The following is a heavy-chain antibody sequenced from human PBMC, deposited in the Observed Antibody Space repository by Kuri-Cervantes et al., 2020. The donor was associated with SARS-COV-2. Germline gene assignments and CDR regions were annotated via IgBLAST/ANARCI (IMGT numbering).Heavy chain of an antibody. CDR3: ARGGSSGWSQLEY. CDR1: GFTFSSYA. Sequence: GGSLRLSCAASGFTFSSYAMHWVRQAPGKGLEWVAVISYDGSNKYYADSVKGRFTISRDNSKNTLYLQMNSLRAEDTAVYYCARGGSSGWSQLEYWGQGTLVT. V-gene: IGHV3-30*04. J-gene: IGHJ4*02. D-gene: IGHD6-19*01. CDR2: ISYDGSNK.